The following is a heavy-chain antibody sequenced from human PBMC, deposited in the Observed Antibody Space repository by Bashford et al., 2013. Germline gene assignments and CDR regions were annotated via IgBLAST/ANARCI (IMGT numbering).Heavy chain of an antibody. Sequence: SVKVSCKASGGTFSSYAISWVRQAPGQGLEWMGGIIPIFGTANYAQKFQGRVTITADESTSTAYMELSSLRSEDTAVYYCARVLRSDYYDSSGLDYWGQGTLVTVSS. CDR1: GGTFSSYA. V-gene: IGHV1-69*13. CDR3: ARVLRSDYYDSSGLDY. J-gene: IGHJ4*02. CDR2: IIPIFGTA. D-gene: IGHD3-22*01.